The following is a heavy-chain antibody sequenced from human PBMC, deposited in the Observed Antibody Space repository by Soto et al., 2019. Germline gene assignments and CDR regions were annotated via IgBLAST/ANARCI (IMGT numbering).Heavy chain of an antibody. CDR3: ARGAMANFDY. V-gene: IGHV1-69*13. J-gene: IGHJ4*02. CDR2: LIAMLGTP. D-gene: IGHD5-18*01. Sequence: GASVKVSGKASGGTFGSHGIAWVRQAPGQGLEWMGGLIAMLGTPTYARKVQGRATITADESLTSSYLELRSLRSEDTAVYFCARGAMANFDYWGQGTVVTVSS. CDR1: GGTFGSHG.